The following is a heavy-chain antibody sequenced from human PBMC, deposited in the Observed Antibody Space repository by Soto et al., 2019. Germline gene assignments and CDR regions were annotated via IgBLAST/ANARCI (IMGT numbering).Heavy chain of an antibody. J-gene: IGHJ6*02. CDR3: AKDDLFGPYGMDV. CDR1: GFTFTSYA. CDR2: ISGSGGSE. D-gene: IGHD2-21*01. V-gene: IGHV3-23*01. Sequence: GGSLRLSCAVSGFTFTSYAMTWVRQAPGKGLEWVSAISGSGGSEFYADSVKGRFTISRDNSKNTLYLQMNSLRAEDTAVYYCAKDDLFGPYGMDVWGQGTTVTVSS.